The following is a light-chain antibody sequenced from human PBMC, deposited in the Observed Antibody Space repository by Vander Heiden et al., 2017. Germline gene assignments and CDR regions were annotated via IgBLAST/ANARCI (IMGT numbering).Light chain of an antibody. CDR2: QDS. CDR3: QAWDSSYVV. V-gene: IGLV3-1*01. Sequence: SYELTPPPSVSVSPGQTASITCSGDKWGDKYACWYQQKPGQSPVLVIYQDSKRPSGIPERFSGSNSGNTATLTISGTQAMDEADYYCQAWDSSYVVFGGGTKLTVL. J-gene: IGLJ2*01. CDR1: KWGDKY.